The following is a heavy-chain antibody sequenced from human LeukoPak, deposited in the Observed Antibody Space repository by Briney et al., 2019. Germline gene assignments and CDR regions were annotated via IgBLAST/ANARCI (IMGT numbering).Heavy chain of an antibody. CDR1: GFTFSSYE. D-gene: IGHD5-12*01. Sequence: PGGSLRLSCATSGFTFSSYEMNWVRQAPGKGLEWVSYISSSGSLIYYADSVRGRFTISRDNAKNSLYLQMNSLRIEDTALYYCAKDRGYEVVFDPWGQGTLVAVSS. CDR3: AKDRGYEVVFDP. V-gene: IGHV3-48*03. CDR2: ISSSGSLI. J-gene: IGHJ5*02.